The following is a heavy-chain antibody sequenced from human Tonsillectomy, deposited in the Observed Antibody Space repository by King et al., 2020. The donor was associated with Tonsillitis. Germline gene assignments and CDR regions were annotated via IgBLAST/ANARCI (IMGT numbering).Heavy chain of an antibody. V-gene: IGHV4-34*01. D-gene: IGHD3-3*01. J-gene: IGHJ6*03. CDR1: GGSFSGYY. Sequence: VQLPQWGAGLLKPSETLSLTCAVYGGSFSGYYWSWIRQPPGKGLEWIGEINHSGSTNYNPSLKSRVTISVDTSKNQFSLKLSSVTAADTAVYYCARRPHYDFWSGYQERRTYYYMDVWGKGTTVTVSS. CDR2: INHSGST. CDR3: ARRPHYDFWSGYQERRTYYYMDV.